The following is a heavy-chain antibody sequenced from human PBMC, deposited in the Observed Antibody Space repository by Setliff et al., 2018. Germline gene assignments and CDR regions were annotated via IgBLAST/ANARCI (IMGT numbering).Heavy chain of an antibody. Sequence: GASVKVSCKASGYSFTMYGVNWVRQAPGQGLEWMAWISAFTGFTQYSQKFKGRVTVTKDASTSTAYLDLGSLRSDDTAVYYCARELRSPYWHLDSWGQGTQVTVSS. CDR2: ISAFTGFT. CDR3: ARELRSPYWHLDS. V-gene: IGHV1-18*01. J-gene: IGHJ5*01. D-gene: IGHD3-16*01. CDR1: GYSFTMYG.